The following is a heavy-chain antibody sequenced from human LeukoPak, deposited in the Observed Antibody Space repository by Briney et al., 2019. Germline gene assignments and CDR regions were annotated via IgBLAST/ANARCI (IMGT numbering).Heavy chain of an antibody. V-gene: IGHV4-39*07. CDR3: ARDRYYYDSSGYPLDY. Sequence: SETLSLTCTVSGDSISSSSYYWGWFRQPPGKGLEWIGNIYNSGSSYYNPSLKSRLTISLDTSKNQFSLTLTSVTAADTAVYYCARDRYYYDSSGYPLDYWGQGTLVTVSS. J-gene: IGHJ4*02. CDR1: GDSISSSSYY. CDR2: IYNSGSS. D-gene: IGHD3-22*01.